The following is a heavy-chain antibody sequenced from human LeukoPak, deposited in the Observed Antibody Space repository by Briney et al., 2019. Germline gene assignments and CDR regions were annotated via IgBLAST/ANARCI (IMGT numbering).Heavy chain of an antibody. CDR3: ARFGAAAGLFDY. J-gene: IGHJ4*02. Sequence: KPGGSLRLSCAASGFTFSSYNMNWVRQAPGKGLEWISSITSSSYFIYYADSLKGRFTISRDNAKNSLFLQMNSLRVEDAAVYYCARFGAAAGLFDYWGQGTLVTVSS. D-gene: IGHD6-13*01. CDR1: GFTFSSYN. V-gene: IGHV3-21*01. CDR2: ITSSSYFI.